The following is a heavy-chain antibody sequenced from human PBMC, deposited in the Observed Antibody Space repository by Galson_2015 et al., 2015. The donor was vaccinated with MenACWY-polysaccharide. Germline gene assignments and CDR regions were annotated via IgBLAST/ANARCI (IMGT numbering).Heavy chain of an antibody. CDR3: ARRSGSENWFDP. CDR2: IYPGDSDT. D-gene: IGHD1-26*01. CDR1: GYIFTTPW. Sequence: QSGAEVKKPGESLKISCKGSGYIFTTPWVAWVRQMPGKGLECMGIIYPGDSDTRYSPSFQGQVTISADKSISTAYLQWSSLKASDTAIYYCARRSGSENWFDPWGQGTLVTVSS. V-gene: IGHV5-51*03. J-gene: IGHJ5*02.